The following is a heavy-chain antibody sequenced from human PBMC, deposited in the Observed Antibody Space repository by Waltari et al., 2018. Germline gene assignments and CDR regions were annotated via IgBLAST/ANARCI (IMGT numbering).Heavy chain of an antibody. Sequence: QVQLVQSGAEVKKPGASVKVSCKVSGYTLTELSMHWVRQAPGKGLEWMGGFDPEDGETNYEKKFQGRVTMTEDTSTDTAYMELSSLGSEDTAVYYCATRGLGIPGDAFDIWGQGTMVTVSS. D-gene: IGHD7-27*01. V-gene: IGHV1-24*01. J-gene: IGHJ3*02. CDR2: FDPEDGET. CDR1: GYTLTELS. CDR3: ATRGLGIPGDAFDI.